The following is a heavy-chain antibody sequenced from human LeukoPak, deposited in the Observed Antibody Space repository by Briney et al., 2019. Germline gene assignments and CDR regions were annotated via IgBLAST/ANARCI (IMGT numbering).Heavy chain of an antibody. CDR2: IYSGGGT. V-gene: IGHV3-66*02. CDR3: ARGKNWNYGYYGMDV. Sequence: GGSLRLSCSASGVSVSRNYMSCGGHAPRGGLEGGSVIYSGGGTYYADAVKGRVTISRDNSKNTLYLQMNRLRAEDTAVYYCARGKNWNYGYYGMDVWGQGTTVTVSS. D-gene: IGHD1-7*01. J-gene: IGHJ6*02. CDR1: GVSVSRNY.